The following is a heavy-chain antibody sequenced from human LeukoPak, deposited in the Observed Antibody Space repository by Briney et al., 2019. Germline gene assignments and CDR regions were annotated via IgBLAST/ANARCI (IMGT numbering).Heavy chain of an antibody. CDR3: ARGPPSTDTFDI. Sequence: SEALSLTCTVSGGSISSYYWSWIRQPPGKGLEWIGYMYYSGTIKYNPSLKSRVTISVDRSKNQFSLRLTSVTAADTAVYYCARGPPSTDTFDIWGQGTTVTVSS. CDR2: MYYSGTI. J-gene: IGHJ3*02. CDR1: GGSISSYY. V-gene: IGHV4-59*01.